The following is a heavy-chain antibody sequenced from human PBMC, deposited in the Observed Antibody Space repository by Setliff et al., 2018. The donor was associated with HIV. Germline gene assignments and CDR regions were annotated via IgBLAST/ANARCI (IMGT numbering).Heavy chain of an antibody. V-gene: IGHV3-15*05. Sequence: GGSLRLSCAASGFTFSSAWMSWVRQAPGKGLEWVGRIKTKNEGAATYYAAPVKGRFTISRDDSKNTMYLQMNSLQTEDTAVYYCAKPEQGDAFDIWGQGTMVTVSS. J-gene: IGHJ3*02. CDR3: AKPEQGDAFDI. CDR1: GFTFSSAW. D-gene: IGHD6-13*01. CDR2: IKTKNEGAAT.